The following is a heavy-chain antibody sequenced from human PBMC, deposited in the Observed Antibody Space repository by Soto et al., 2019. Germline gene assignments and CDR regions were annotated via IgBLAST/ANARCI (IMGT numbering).Heavy chain of an antibody. V-gene: IGHV3-30*18. D-gene: IGHD4-17*01. CDR2: ISYDERNK. J-gene: IGHJ4*02. CDR3: AKDHLMTTVTTVGY. Sequence: QVQLVESGGGVVQPGRSLRLSCAASGFTFSNYGMHWVRQAPGKGLAWVAVISYDERNKYYADSVKGRFTISRDNSKNTLYLQMNSLRAEDTAVYYCAKDHLMTTVTTVGYWGQGTLVTVSS. CDR1: GFTFSNYG.